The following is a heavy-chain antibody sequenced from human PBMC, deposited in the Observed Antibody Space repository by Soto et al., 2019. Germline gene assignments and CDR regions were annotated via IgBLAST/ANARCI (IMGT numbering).Heavy chain of an antibody. D-gene: IGHD2-2*01. Sequence: GGSLRLSCVASGFTFSSYWMTWVRQAPGKGLEWVGNIKQDGGEKNYVDSVKGRFTISRDDAKNSVYLQMNSLRAEDTAVYYCAREIVVARGASYFDYWGPGTLVTVSS. J-gene: IGHJ4*02. CDR1: GFTFSSYW. CDR2: IKQDGGEK. V-gene: IGHV3-7*04. CDR3: AREIVVARGASYFDY.